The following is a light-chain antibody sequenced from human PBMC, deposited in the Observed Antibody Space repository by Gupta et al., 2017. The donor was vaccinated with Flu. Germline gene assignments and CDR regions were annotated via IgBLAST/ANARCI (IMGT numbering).Light chain of an antibody. CDR1: SCNIGSND. V-gene: IGLV1-51*02. J-gene: IGLJ3*02. CDR3: RTWDSSLSTVV. CDR2: END. Sequence: TISFSGCSCNIGSNDVSWYQQLPGTAPKLLIYENDKRPSGIPDRFSGSKSGTSATLGITGLQTGDEAEYYCRTWDSSLSTVVCGGGTKLTVL.